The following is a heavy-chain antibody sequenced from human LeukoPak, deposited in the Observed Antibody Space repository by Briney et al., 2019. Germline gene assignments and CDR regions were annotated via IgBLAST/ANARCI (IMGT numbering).Heavy chain of an antibody. J-gene: IGHJ3*02. D-gene: IGHD2-15*01. CDR1: GSTFSSYA. CDR2: IIPIFGTA. V-gene: IGHV1-69*05. Sequence: GASVKVSCKASGSTFSSYAISWVRQAPGQGLEWMGGIIPIFGTANYAQKFQGRVTITTDESTSTAYMELSSLRSEDTAVYYCATPLLVAATDAFDIWGQGTMVTVSS. CDR3: ATPLLVAATDAFDI.